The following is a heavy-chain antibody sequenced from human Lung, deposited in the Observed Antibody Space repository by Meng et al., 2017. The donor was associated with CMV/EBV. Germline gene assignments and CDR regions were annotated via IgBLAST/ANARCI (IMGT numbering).Heavy chain of an antibody. Sequence: GXSXKISXKGSGYSFTSYWIGWVRQMPGKGLEWMGIIYPGDSDTRYSPSFQGQVTISADTSISTAYLQWSSLKASDTAVYYCVRHEVYGGNPLMDVWGQGXTVTVSS. CDR3: VRHEVYGGNPLMDV. D-gene: IGHD4-23*01. CDR1: GYSFTSYW. V-gene: IGHV5-51*01. J-gene: IGHJ6*02. CDR2: IYPGDSDT.